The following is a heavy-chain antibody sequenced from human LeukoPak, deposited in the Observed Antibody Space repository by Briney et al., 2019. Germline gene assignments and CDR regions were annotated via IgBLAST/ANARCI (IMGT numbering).Heavy chain of an antibody. CDR1: GFTFSSYS. D-gene: IGHD4-17*01. CDR2: ISTGSSTI. J-gene: IGHJ3*02. V-gene: IGHV3-48*01. Sequence: GGSLRLSCAASGFTFSSYSMNWVRRAPGKGLEWVSHISTGSSTIYYADSVKGRFTISRDNAKNTLYLQMNSLRAEDTAVYYCARGYGDNDAFDIWGQGTMVTVSS. CDR3: ARGYGDNDAFDI.